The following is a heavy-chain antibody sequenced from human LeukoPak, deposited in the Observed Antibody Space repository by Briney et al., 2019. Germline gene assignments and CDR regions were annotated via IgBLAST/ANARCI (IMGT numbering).Heavy chain of an antibody. CDR3: AKGDRYYDSSGYYRTSLDY. CDR2: INHSGST. Sequence: SETLSLTCAVYGGSFSGYYWSWIRQPPGKGLEWIGEINHSGSTNYNPSLKSQVTISVDTSKNQFSLKPSSVTAADTAVYYCAKGDRYYDSSGYYRTSLDYWGQGTLVTVYS. CDR1: GGSFSGYY. V-gene: IGHV4-34*01. J-gene: IGHJ4*02. D-gene: IGHD3-22*01.